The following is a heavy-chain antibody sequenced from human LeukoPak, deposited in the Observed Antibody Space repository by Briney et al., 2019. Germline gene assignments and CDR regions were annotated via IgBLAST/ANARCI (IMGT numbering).Heavy chain of an antibody. J-gene: IGHJ4*02. CDR1: GFTFSSYA. D-gene: IGHD6-19*01. V-gene: IGHV3-30-3*01. CDR2: ISYDGSNK. Sequence: GGSLRLSCAASGFTFSSYAMHWVRQAPGKGLEWVAVISYDGSNKYYADSVKGRFTISRDNSKNTLYLQMNSLRAEDTAVYYCARDVIGQWLAIDYWGQGTLVTVSS. CDR3: ARDVIGQWLAIDY.